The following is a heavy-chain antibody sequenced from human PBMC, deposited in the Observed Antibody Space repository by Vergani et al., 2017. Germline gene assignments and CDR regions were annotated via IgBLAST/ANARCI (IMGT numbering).Heavy chain of an antibody. V-gene: IGHV3-30*18. Sequence: VQLLESGGGLVQPGGSLRLSCAASGFTFNSYGMHWVRQAPGKGLEWVAVISYDGSNKYYADSVKGRFTISRNNSENTLYLQMNSLRAEDTAVYYCAKDGHLSDVRAYYFGMDGWGQGTTVTVSS. J-gene: IGHJ6*02. D-gene: IGHD1-26*01. CDR1: GFTFNSYG. CDR2: ISYDGSNK. CDR3: AKDGHLSDVRAYYFGMDG.